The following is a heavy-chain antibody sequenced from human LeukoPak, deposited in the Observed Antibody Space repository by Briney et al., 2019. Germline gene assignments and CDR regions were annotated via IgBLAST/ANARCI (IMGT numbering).Heavy chain of an antibody. CDR1: GFTFSSYS. Sequence: GGSLRLSCEASGFTFSSYSMNWVRQAPGKGLEWISYISTSTTTIYYADSVKGRFTISRDNSKNTLYLQMNSLRAEDTAVYYCATEPWELEVPPDFDYWGQGTLVTVSS. D-gene: IGHD1-1*01. CDR3: ATEPWELEVPPDFDY. J-gene: IGHJ4*02. CDR2: ISTSTTTI. V-gene: IGHV3-48*01.